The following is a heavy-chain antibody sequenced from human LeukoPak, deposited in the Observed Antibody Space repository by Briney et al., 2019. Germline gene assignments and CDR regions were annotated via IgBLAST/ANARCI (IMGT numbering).Heavy chain of an antibody. CDR3: ARRFVQIVVNSWFAP. CDR1: GYTFTNYY. Sequence: ASVKVSCKASGYTFTNYYLHWVRQAPGQGLEWMGWINPDSGATNYAQNFQGRVTMTRETSISTAYMELSSLTSDDTAVYYCARRFVQIVVNSWFAPWGQGTLVTVSS. J-gene: IGHJ5*02. CDR2: INPDSGAT. V-gene: IGHV1-2*02. D-gene: IGHD3-16*02.